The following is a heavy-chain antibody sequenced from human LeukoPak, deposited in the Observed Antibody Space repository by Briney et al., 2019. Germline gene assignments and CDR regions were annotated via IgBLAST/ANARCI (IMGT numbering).Heavy chain of an antibody. Sequence: ASVKVSCKVSGYTLTELSMHWVRQAPGKGLEWMGGFDPEDGETIYAQKFQGRVTMTEDTSTDTAYMELSSLRSEDTAVCYCATSAYSSSWYSLFDYWGQGTLVTVSS. J-gene: IGHJ4*02. CDR1: GYTLTELS. CDR2: FDPEDGET. D-gene: IGHD6-13*01. CDR3: ATSAYSSSWYSLFDY. V-gene: IGHV1-24*01.